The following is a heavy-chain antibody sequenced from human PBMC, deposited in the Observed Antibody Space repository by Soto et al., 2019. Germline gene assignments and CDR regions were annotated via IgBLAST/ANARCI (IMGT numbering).Heavy chain of an antibody. V-gene: IGHV3-33*01. J-gene: IGHJ6*02. D-gene: IGHD3-10*01. CDR1: GFTFSNYG. CDR2: ILNDGSNR. Sequence: QVQLVESGGGVVQPGRSLRLSCAASGFTFSNYGMHWVRQAPGKGLEWVAVILNDGSNRYHEDSVKDRFTIARDKSKNMLYLQMNSLRAEDTAVYYCARDDEYSGNGMDVWGQWTTVTVS. CDR3: ARDDEYSGNGMDV.